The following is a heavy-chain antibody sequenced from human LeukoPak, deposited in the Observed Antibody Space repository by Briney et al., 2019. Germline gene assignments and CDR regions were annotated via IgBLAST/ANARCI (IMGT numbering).Heavy chain of an antibody. D-gene: IGHD2-2*01. CDR3: ARDAGVVVVPAAPIL. V-gene: IGHV1-8*01. CDR1: GYTFTSYD. Sequence: ASVKVSCKASGYTFTSYDINWVRQATGQGLEWMGWMNPNSGNTGYAQKFQGRVTMTRNTSISTAYMELRSLRSDDTAVYFCARDAGVVVVPAAPILWGQGTLVTVSS. J-gene: IGHJ4*02. CDR2: MNPNSGNT.